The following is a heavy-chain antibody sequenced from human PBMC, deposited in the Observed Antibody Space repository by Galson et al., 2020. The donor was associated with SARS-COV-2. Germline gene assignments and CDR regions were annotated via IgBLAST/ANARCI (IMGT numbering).Heavy chain of an antibody. J-gene: IGHJ3*02. CDR2: INHSGST. D-gene: IGHD2-15*01. V-gene: IGHV4-34*01. Sequence: SETLSLTCAAYGGSFSGYYWSWIRQPPGKGLEWIGEINHSGSTNYNPSLKSRVTISVDTSKNQFSLKLSSVTAADTAVYYCARVGGVVVVAARLDDAFDIWGQGTMVTVSS. CDR3: ARVGGVVVVAARLDDAFDI. CDR1: GGSFSGYY.